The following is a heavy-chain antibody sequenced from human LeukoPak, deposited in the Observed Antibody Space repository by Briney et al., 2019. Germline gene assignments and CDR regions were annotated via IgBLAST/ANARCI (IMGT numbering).Heavy chain of an antibody. D-gene: IGHD3-10*01. V-gene: IGHV4-38-2*02. CDR3: ARDPGNVLLWFGETHMENWFDP. CDR2: IYHGGNT. Sequence: SETLSLTCAVSGYPIRNGYFWSWVRQPPGKGLEWIGRIYHGGNTFFNPSLKSRVTISRDKSNNPLSLDLTSVSAADTAVYFFARDPGNVLLWFGETHMENWFDPWGQGTLVTVSS. CDR1: GYPIRNGYF. J-gene: IGHJ5*02.